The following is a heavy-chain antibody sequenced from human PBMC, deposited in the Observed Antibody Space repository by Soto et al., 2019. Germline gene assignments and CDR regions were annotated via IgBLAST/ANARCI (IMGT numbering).Heavy chain of an antibody. V-gene: IGHV1-8*01. CDR3: ARKSSSWGHYDILTGKYYYYGMDV. J-gene: IGHJ6*02. CDR1: GYTFTSYD. D-gene: IGHD3-9*01. Sequence: ASVNVSCTASGYTFTSYDINWVRQATGQGLEWMGWMNPNSGNTGYAQKFQGRVTMTRNTSISTAYMELSSLRSEDTAVYYCARKSSSWGHYDILTGKYYYYGMDVWGQGTTVTVSS. CDR2: MNPNSGNT.